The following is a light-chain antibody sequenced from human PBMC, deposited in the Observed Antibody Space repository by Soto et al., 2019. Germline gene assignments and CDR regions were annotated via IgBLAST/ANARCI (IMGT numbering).Light chain of an antibody. V-gene: IGKV3-20*01. J-gene: IGKJ4*01. CDR3: QQDGSSAPT. CDR2: GAS. Sequence: EIVLTQSPGTLSLSPGERATLSCSASQSVSSRHLAWYQQKPGQAPRLLIYGASSRATGIPDRFSGSGSGRDFTLTISRLGPEDFAVYHCQQDGSSAPTFGGGTKVEIK. CDR1: QSVSSRH.